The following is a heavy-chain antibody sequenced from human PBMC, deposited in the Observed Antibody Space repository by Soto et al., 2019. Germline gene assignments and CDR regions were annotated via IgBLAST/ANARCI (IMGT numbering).Heavy chain of an antibody. D-gene: IGHD6-6*01. CDR2: IYYSGST. CDR3: ARSPGEEYSSYNWFDP. V-gene: IGHV4-30-4*01. CDR1: GGSISSGDYY. Sequence: QVQLQESGPGLVKPSQTLSLTCTVSGGSISSGDYYWSWIRQPPGKGLEWIGYIYYSGSTYYNPSLKRRVTTSVDTSKNQFSLKLSSVTAADTAVYYCARSPGEEYSSYNWFDPWGQGTLVTVSS. J-gene: IGHJ5*02.